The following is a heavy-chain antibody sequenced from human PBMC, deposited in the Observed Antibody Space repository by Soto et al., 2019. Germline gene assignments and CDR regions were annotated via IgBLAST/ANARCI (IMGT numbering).Heavy chain of an antibody. CDR1: GFTFSLYS. Sequence: VQLVESGGGLVQPGVSLRLSCAASGFTFSLYSMSWVRQAPGKGLEWVSYISRSSTGIHYADSVKGRFTISRDDATNSMHLQMNSRRDGDTAVYYCARAVTWGVDVWGQGNTVSISS. D-gene: IGHD3-10*01. V-gene: IGHV3-48*02. CDR2: ISRSSTGI. CDR3: ARAVTWGVDV. J-gene: IGHJ6*02.